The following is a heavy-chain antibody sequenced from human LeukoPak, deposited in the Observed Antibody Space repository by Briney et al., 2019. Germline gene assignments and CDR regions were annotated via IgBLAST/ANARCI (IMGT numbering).Heavy chain of an antibody. V-gene: IGHV1-69*04. CDR1: GGTFSSYA. D-gene: IGHD4-17*01. J-gene: IGHJ5*02. CDR2: IIPILGIA. CDR3: ARNGDYVAHWFDP. Sequence: ASVKVSCKASGGTFSSYAISWVRQAPGQGLEWMGRIIPILGIANYAQKFQGRVTITADKSTSTAYMELSSLRSEDTAVYYCARNGDYVAHWFDPWGQGTLVTVSS.